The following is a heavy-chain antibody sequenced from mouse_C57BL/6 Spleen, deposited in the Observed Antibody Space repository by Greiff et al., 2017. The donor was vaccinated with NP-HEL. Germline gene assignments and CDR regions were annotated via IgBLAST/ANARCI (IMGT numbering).Heavy chain of an antibody. CDR3: ARHRYGSRYAMDY. CDR1: GFSLTSYG. CDR2: IWSAGST. Sequence: VKLMESGPGLVAPSQSLSITCTVSGFSLTSYGVHWVRQPPGKGLEWLVVIWSAGSTTYNSALKSRLSISKDNSKSQVFLKMNSLQTDDTAMYYCARHRYGSRYAMDYWGQGTSVTVSS. D-gene: IGHD1-1*01. V-gene: IGHV2-6-1*01. J-gene: IGHJ4*01.